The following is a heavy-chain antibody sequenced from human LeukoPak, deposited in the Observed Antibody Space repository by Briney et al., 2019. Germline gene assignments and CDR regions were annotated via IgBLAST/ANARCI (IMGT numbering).Heavy chain of an antibody. CDR3: ARNRYYYGSGNYGVPNWFDP. CDR1: GGSISSNSYY. D-gene: IGHD3-10*01. J-gene: IGHJ5*02. Sequence: PSETLSLTCTVSGGSISSNSYYWGWIRQSPGKGLEWIGTIYYSGSTYYSPSLKSRVTISVDTSKNQFSLKLSSVTAADTAMYYCARNRYYYGSGNYGVPNWFDPWGQGTLVTVSS. CDR2: IYYSGST. V-gene: IGHV4-39*01.